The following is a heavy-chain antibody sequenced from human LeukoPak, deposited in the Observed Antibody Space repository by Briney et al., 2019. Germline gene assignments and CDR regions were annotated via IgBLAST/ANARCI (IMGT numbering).Heavy chain of an antibody. CDR1: GGSISSYY. J-gene: IGHJ3*02. D-gene: IGHD3-22*01. V-gene: IGHV4-4*07. Sequence: SETLSLTCTVSGGSISSYYWSWIRQPAGKGLEWIGRIYISGSTNYNPSLKSRVTISVDTSKNQFSLKLSSVTAADTAVYYCARGVVTMIVVVITTNLSAFDIWGQGTMVTVSS. CDR2: IYISGST. CDR3: ARGVVTMIVVVITTNLSAFDI.